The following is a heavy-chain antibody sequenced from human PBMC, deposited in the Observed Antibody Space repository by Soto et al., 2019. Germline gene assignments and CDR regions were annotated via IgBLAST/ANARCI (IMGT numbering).Heavy chain of an antibody. CDR1: GGSITRGGYY. V-gene: IGHV4-31*03. CDR2: IYYSGNT. D-gene: IGHD4-17*01. J-gene: IGHJ3*02. Sequence: QVQLQESGPGLVKPSQTLSLTCTVSGGSITRGGYYWTWIRQSPGKGLEWLAHIYYSGNTYYNPSLKSRLSISQDTSTNQFSLSLTSVTAADTAVYYCARGAADYGNAFDIWGQGTLVTVSS. CDR3: ARGAADYGNAFDI.